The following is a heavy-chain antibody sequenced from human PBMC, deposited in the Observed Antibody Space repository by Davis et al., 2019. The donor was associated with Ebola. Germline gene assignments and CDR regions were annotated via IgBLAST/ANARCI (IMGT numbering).Heavy chain of an antibody. Sequence: SVKVSCKASGGTFSSYAISWVRQAPGQGLEWMGRIIPILGIANYAQKFQGRVTITADKSTSTAYMELSSLRSEDTAVYYCAKHIVVVIAIPLYYYGMDVWGQGTTVTVSS. CDR3: AKHIVVVIAIPLYYYGMDV. J-gene: IGHJ6*02. V-gene: IGHV1-69*04. CDR2: IIPILGIA. D-gene: IGHD2-21*01. CDR1: GGTFSSYA.